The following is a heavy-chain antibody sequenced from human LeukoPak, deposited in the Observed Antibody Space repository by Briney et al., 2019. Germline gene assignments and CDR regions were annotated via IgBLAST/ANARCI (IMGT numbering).Heavy chain of an antibody. D-gene: IGHD3-10*01. CDR3: AKTQHYYGSGSYYY. Sequence: QPGGSLRLSCTVSGFTLSSYEMSWIRQAPGKGLEWVANIKQDGSEKYYVDSVKGRFTISRDNSKNTLYLQMNSLRAEDTAVYYCAKTQHYYGSGSYYYWGQGTLVTVSS. J-gene: IGHJ4*02. V-gene: IGHV3-7*03. CDR2: IKQDGSEK. CDR1: GFTLSSYE.